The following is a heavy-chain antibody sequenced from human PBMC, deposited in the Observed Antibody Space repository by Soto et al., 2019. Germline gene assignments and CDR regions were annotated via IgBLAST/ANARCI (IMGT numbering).Heavy chain of an antibody. J-gene: IGHJ3*01. CDR1: GFTFGDYA. D-gene: IGHD3-22*01. CDR3: TTGIRYYYDSSGSHPHALDL. Sequence: GGSLRLSCTPSGFTFGDYAMSWFRQAPGKGLEWVGFIRSKAYGGTTEYAASVKARFTISTDDSKSIAYLQVNSLKTEDTAVYFCTTGIRYYYDSSGSHPHALDLWGQGPMVRVSS. CDR2: IRSKAYGGTT. V-gene: IGHV3-49*03.